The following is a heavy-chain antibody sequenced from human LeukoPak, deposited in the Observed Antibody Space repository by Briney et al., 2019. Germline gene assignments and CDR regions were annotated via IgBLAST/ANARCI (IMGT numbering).Heavy chain of an antibody. CDR3: ARDGLRYLDTATGYYYYGMDV. CDR2: ISSSSSYI. D-gene: IGHD5-18*01. V-gene: IGHV3-21*01. CDR1: GFTFSSYS. J-gene: IGHJ6*02. Sequence: GGSLRLSCAASGFTFSSYSMNWVRQAPGKGLEWVSSISSSSSYIYYADSVKGRFTISRDNAKNLLYLQMNSLRAEDTAVYYCARDGLRYLDTATGYYYYGMDVWGQGTTVTVSS.